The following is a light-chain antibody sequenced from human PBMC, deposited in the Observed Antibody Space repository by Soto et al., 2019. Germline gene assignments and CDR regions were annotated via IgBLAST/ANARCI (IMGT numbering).Light chain of an antibody. J-gene: IGKJ4*01. CDR3: QQSYSIPLT. CDR1: QSINNY. Sequence: IRVTPFPSSLSASVGDRVTITCRASQSINNYLSWYQQKPGKAPNLLIFGASTLQGGVPSRFSGSGSGTDFTLTISSLQPEDFATYYCQQSYSIPLTFGGGTKVDIK. CDR2: GAS. V-gene: IGKV1-39*01.